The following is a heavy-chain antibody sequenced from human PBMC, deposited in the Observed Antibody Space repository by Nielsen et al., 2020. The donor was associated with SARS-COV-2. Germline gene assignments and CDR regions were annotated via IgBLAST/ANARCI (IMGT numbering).Heavy chain of an antibody. Sequence: GGSLRLSCAASGFTFDDYGMIWVRQAAGKGLEWVSAVSGDVAHTTYYADSVKGRFTISRDNSKNTLYLQMNGLRAEDTAIYYCARDGRIGYGVYLDYWGQGTPVTVSS. D-gene: IGHD5-12*01. CDR1: GFTFDDYG. J-gene: IGHJ4*02. CDR3: ARDGRIGYGVYLDY. CDR2: VSGDVAHTT. V-gene: IGHV3-23*01.